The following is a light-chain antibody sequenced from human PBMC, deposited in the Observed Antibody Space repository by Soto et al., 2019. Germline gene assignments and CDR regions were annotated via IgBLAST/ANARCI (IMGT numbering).Light chain of an antibody. CDR3: GSHAGDSNLV. J-gene: IGLJ3*02. CDR2: EVT. V-gene: IGLV2-8*01. CDR1: STDVGAYNY. Sequence: QSALTQPPSASGSPGQSVTISCTGTSTDVGAYNYVSWYQQHPGKAPKLIIYEVTKRPSGVPDRFSGSKSGNTASLTVSGLQAEDEAGYYCGSHAGDSNLVFGGGTNLTVL.